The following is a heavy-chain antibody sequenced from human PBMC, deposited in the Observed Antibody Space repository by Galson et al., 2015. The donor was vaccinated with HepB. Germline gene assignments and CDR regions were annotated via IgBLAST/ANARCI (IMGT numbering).Heavy chain of an antibody. Sequence: SVKVSCKASGYTFTSYDINWVRQATGQGLEWMGWMNPNSGNTGYAQKFQGRVTMTRNTSISTAYMELSSLRSEDTAVYYGARESIAAADPFDYWGQGTLVTVSS. J-gene: IGHJ4*02. CDR2: MNPNSGNT. V-gene: IGHV1-8*01. D-gene: IGHD6-13*01. CDR3: ARESIAAADPFDY. CDR1: GYTFTSYD.